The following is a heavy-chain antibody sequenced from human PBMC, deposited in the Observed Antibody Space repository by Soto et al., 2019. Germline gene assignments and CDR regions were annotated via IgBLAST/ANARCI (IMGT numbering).Heavy chain of an antibody. CDR1: GFTFSSYS. J-gene: IGHJ4*02. D-gene: IGHD3-10*01. Sequence: GESLKISCAASGFTFSSYSMNWVRQAPGKGLEWVSSISSSSSYIYYADSVKGRFTISRDNAKNSLYLQMNSLRAEDTAVYYCAPQLTPYYYGSGSYLTRHEEPFDYWGQGTLVTVSS. V-gene: IGHV3-21*01. CDR2: ISSSSSYI. CDR3: APQLTPYYYGSGSYLTRHEEPFDY.